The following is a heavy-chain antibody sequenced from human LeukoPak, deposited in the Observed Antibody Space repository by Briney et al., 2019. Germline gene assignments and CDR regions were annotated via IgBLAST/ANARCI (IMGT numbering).Heavy chain of an antibody. J-gene: IGHJ4*02. D-gene: IGHD6-19*01. CDR3: ARRRGSGCPDY. CDR1: GYSFTSYW. CDR2: IYPGDSDT. V-gene: IGHV5-51*01. Sequence: GGSLKISCKGSGYSFTSYWIGWVRQMPGKGLGWMGIIYPGDSDTRYSPSFQGQVTISAAKSISTAYLQWSSLKASSTAMYYCARRRGSGCPDYWGQGTLVTVSS.